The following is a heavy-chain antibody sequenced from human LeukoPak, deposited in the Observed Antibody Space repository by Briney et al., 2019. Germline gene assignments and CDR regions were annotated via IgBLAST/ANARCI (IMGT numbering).Heavy chain of an antibody. CDR2: ISSSSSTI. Sequence: GGSLRLSCAASGFTFSNYSMNWVRQAPGKGLEWVSYISSSSSTIHYADSVRGRFTISRDNAKNSLFLQMNSLRAEDTAVYYCARLEWELYYFDYWGQGTLVTVSS. D-gene: IGHD1-26*01. CDR3: ARLEWELYYFDY. J-gene: IGHJ4*02. CDR1: GFTFSNYS. V-gene: IGHV3-48*01.